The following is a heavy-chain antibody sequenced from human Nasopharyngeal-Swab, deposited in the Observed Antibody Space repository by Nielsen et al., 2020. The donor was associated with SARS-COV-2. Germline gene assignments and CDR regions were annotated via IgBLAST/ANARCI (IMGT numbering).Heavy chain of an antibody. D-gene: IGHD5-18*01. CDR3: AHVDTAMVTTFHAFDI. CDR1: GFSLSTSGVG. Sequence: SGPTLVKPTQTLTLTCTFSGFSLSTSGVGVGWIRQPPGKALEWRALIYWNDDKRYSPSLKSRLTITKDTSKNQVVLTMTNMDPVDTATYYCAHVDTAMVTTFHAFDIWGQGTMVTVSS. J-gene: IGHJ3*02. CDR2: IYWNDDK. V-gene: IGHV2-5*01.